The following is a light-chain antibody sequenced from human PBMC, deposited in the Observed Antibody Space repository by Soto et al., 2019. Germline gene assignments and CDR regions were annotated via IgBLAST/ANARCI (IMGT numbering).Light chain of an antibody. J-gene: IGKJ5*01. CDR3: MQALQTRIT. Sequence: VGMNRSPLSLPVTRGQPASIYCRSSQSLVYSDGNTYLNWFXKRQGQXXRXLIYKVSNRDSGVPDRFSGSGSGTDLTMKISRVEAEDVGVYYGMQALQTRITFGQGTRLEIK. V-gene: IGKV2-30*01. CDR2: KVS. CDR1: QSLVYSDGNTY.